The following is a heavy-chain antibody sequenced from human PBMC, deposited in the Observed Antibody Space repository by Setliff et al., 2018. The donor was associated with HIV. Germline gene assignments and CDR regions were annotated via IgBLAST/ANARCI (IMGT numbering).Heavy chain of an antibody. CDR1: GFTFSSYS. D-gene: IGHD6-6*01. CDR3: ARDQSQSIVARQDGVYYYYYMDV. J-gene: IGHJ6*03. CDR2: ISRSSSSK. Sequence: GGSLRLSCAASGFTFSSYSMNWVRQAPGKGLEWVAYISRSSSSKYYADSVKGRFTISRDNAKNSLYLQLNSLRAEDTAVYYCARDQSQSIVARQDGVYYYYYMDVWGKWTTVTVSS. V-gene: IGHV3-48*01.